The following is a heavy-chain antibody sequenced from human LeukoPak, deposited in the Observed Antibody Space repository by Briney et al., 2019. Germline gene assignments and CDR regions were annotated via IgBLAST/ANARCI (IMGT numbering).Heavy chain of an antibody. Sequence: GESLKISCKGSGYSFTSYWIGWVRQMPGKGLEWMGIIYPGVSDTRYSPSFQGQVTISADKSISTAYLQWSSLKASDTAMYYCARPYYYGSGSRGSHYYYYMDVWGKGTTVTVSS. V-gene: IGHV5-51*01. CDR1: GYSFTSYW. D-gene: IGHD3-10*01. CDR3: ARPYYYGSGSRGSHYYYYMDV. J-gene: IGHJ6*03. CDR2: IYPGVSDT.